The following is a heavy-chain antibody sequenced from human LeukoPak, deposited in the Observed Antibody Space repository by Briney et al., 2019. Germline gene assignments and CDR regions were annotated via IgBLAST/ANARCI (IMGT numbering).Heavy chain of an antibody. CDR3: ARASYCSGGSCDSDY. D-gene: IGHD2-15*01. V-gene: IGHV1-18*01. CDR1: GYTFTSYS. CDR2: ISAYNGNT. J-gene: IGHJ4*02. Sequence: ASVKDSCKASGYTFTSYSISWVRQAPGQGVEWMGWISAYNGNTICAQKVKGRVTMTTDTSTSTAYMELRSLKSDDTAVYYCARASYCSGGSCDSDYWGQGTLVTVSS.